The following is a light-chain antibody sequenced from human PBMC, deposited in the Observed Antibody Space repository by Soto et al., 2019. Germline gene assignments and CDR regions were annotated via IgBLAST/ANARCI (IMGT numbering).Light chain of an antibody. J-gene: IGLJ1*01. V-gene: IGLV2-14*01. CDR1: SSDVGGYNY. Sequence: VLTQLASVSGSPGQLITISCTGTSSDVGGYNYVSWYQQHPGKAPKLMIYEVINRPSGVSNRFSGTKSGDTASLTISGLQAGDEADYYCSSYTSSNTLVFGTGTKVTVL. CDR3: SSYTSSNTLV. CDR2: EVI.